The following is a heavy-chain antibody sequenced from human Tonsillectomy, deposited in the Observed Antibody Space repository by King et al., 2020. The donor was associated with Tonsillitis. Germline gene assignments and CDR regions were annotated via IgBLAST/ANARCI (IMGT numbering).Heavy chain of an antibody. J-gene: IGHJ4*02. CDR2: IIPIFNTA. Sequence: VQLVESGAEVKKPGSSVTVSCTASGGSFSSYAINWVRQAPGQGLEWVGVIIPIFNTANYAQKFQGRVTITADESTSTAYMEQSSLRSEDTAVYYCATDKGDGYLWNWGQGTLVTVSS. CDR3: ATDKGDGYLWN. V-gene: IGHV1-69*01. D-gene: IGHD5-24*01. CDR1: GGSFSSYA.